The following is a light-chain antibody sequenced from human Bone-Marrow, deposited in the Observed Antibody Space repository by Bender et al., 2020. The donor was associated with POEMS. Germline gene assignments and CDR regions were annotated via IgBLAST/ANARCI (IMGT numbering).Light chain of an antibody. CDR1: NIGAKE. V-gene: IGLV3-21*02. CDR2: DDS. Sequence: SYVLTQSPSVSVAPGQTARISCGANNIGAKEVHWYQQRPGQAPVLVVHDDSDRPSGIPERFTGSNSGNTATLTIRRVEVGDAADYYCQVWDSKTNHWVFGGGTKVTV. CDR3: QVWDSKTNHWV. J-gene: IGLJ3*02.